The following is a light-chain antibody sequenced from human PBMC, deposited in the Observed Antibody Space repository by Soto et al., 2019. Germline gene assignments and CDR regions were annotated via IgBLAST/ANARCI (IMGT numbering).Light chain of an antibody. J-gene: IGKJ5*01. CDR3: QQSYMDPIT. CDR2: DAS. Sequence: DIQMTHSPSSLSSSVVNRVTITCRACQIISTYLNWYQKKPGKAPNLLIYDASRLQSGVPSRFSGSGGGTDFTLSISSVQPEDFATYFCQQSYMDPITFGQGTRLEIK. V-gene: IGKV1-39*01. CDR1: QIISTY.